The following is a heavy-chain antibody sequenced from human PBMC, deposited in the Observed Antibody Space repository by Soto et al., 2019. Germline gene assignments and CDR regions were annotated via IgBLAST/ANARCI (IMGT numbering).Heavy chain of an antibody. Sequence: QVQLQESGPGLVKPSQTLSLSCTVSGGSVTSGGDYWSWNRQFPGKGLEWIGYIYHTGSAFYNPSLKSRATIFLDTSKSQFSLKLTSVTAADTAMYYCAGSSARSQFDFWGQGTLVTVSS. CDR1: GGSVTSGGDY. CDR2: IYHTGSA. J-gene: IGHJ4*02. D-gene: IGHD6-25*01. CDR3: AGSSARSQFDF. V-gene: IGHV4-31*03.